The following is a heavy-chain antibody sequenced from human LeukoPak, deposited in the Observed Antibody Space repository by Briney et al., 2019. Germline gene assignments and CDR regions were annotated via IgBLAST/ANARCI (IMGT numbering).Heavy chain of an antibody. CDR1: GFTFSNYW. CDR3: ARYCSSTSCYGGFDP. J-gene: IGHJ5*02. D-gene: IGHD2-2*01. Sequence: PGGSLRLSCGASGFTFSNYWMTWVRQAPGKGLEWVAFIRYDGSNKYYADSVKGRFTISRDNSKNTLYLQMNSLRAEDTAVYYCARYCSSTSCYGGFDPWGQGTLVTVSS. CDR2: IRYDGSNK. V-gene: IGHV3-30*02.